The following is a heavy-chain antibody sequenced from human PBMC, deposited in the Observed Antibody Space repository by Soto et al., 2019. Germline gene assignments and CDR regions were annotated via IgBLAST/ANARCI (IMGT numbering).Heavy chain of an antibody. V-gene: IGHV4-59*01. J-gene: IGHJ4*02. CDR3: ARDSSYSSGWHLFDY. Sequence: PSETLSLTCTVSGGSISSYYWSWIRQPPGKGLEWIGYIYYSGSTNYNPSLKSRVTISVDTSKNQFSLKLSSVTAADTAVYYCARDSSYSSGWHLFDYWGQGTLVTVS. CDR2: IYYSGST. D-gene: IGHD6-19*01. CDR1: GGSISSYY.